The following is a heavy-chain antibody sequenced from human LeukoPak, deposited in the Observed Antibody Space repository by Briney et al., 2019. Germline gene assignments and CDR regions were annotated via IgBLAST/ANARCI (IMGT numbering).Heavy chain of an antibody. CDR3: AGGYYYDSSGYYYFDY. J-gene: IGHJ4*02. V-gene: IGHV3-23*01. D-gene: IGHD3-22*01. CDR1: GFTFTSYA. CDR2: ISGRGDST. Sequence: GGSLRLSCAASGFTFTSYAMSWVRQAPGKGLEWVTGISGRGDSTYYADSVKGRFTISRHNSKNTLYLQMDSLRTEDTAVYYCAGGYYYDSSGYYYFDYWGQGTLVTVSS.